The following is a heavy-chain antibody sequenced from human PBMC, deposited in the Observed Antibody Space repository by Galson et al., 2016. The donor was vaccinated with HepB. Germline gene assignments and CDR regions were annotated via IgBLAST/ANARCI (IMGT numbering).Heavy chain of an antibody. V-gene: IGHV3-53*04. D-gene: IGHD2-15*01. CDR3: ARPLPNVGYGMDV. Sequence: SLSLSSAASGFTVSTNYMSWVRPAPRKGLECGAAIYGPGSQTSPDSVKGRFTTSRHISKNTLYLQMNSLRTEDTAVYYCARPLPNVGYGMDVWGQGTTVTVSS. CDR2: IYGPGSQ. CDR1: GFTVSTNY. J-gene: IGHJ6*02.